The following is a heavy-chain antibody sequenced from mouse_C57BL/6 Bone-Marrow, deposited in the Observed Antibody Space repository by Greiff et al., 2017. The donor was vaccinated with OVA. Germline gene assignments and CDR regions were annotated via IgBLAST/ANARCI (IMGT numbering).Heavy chain of an antibody. CDR2: INPSTGGT. Sequence: EVQLQQSGPELVKPGASVKISCKASGYSFTGYYMNWVKQSPEKSLEWIGEINPSTGGTTYNQKFKAKATLTVDKSSSTAYMQLKSLTSEDSAVDDCARGETSPFAYWGQGTLVTVSA. CDR3: ARGETSPFAY. J-gene: IGHJ3*01. CDR1: GYSFTGYY. D-gene: IGHD2-13*01. V-gene: IGHV1-42*01.